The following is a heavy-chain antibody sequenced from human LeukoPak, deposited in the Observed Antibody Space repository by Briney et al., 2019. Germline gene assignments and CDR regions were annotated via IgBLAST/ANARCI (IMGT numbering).Heavy chain of an antibody. CDR3: ARVGNGDLFFDY. D-gene: IGHD4-17*01. J-gene: IGHJ4*02. Sequence: PGRSLRLSCAASGFTFSDYYMSWIRQAPGKGLEWVSYISSSSSYTNYADSVKGRFTISRDNAKNSLYLQMNSLRAEDTAVYYCARVGNGDLFFDYWGQGTLVTVSS. V-gene: IGHV3-11*05. CDR1: GFTFSDYY. CDR2: ISSSSSYT.